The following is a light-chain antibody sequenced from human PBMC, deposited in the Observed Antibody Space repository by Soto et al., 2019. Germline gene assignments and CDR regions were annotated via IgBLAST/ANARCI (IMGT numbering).Light chain of an antibody. V-gene: IGKV3-20*01. Sequence: EIDLTEAPGTLSLSPGTSATLSCRASHCIRHSYLAWYHQTPAQSPSPLAYDASYRATGVPASFTGRCSWTDFSLTIPALAPEALGVYSCHQYGGSPYTLGPGTTVDT. CDR2: DAS. J-gene: IGKJ3*01. CDR3: HQYGGSPYT. CDR1: HCIRHSY.